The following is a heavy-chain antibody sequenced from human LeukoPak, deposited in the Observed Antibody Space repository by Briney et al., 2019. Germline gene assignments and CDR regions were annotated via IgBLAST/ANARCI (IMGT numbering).Heavy chain of an antibody. D-gene: IGHD5-24*01. J-gene: IGHJ4*02. CDR1: GYTFTSYG. Sequence: ASVKVSCKASGYTFTSYGISWVRQAPGQGLEWMGWISAYNGNTNYAQKLQGRVTMTTDTSTSTAYMELRSLRSDDTAVYYCARVVEMATIPYYFDYWGQGTLVTVSS. CDR2: ISAYNGNT. CDR3: ARVVEMATIPYYFDY. V-gene: IGHV1-18*01.